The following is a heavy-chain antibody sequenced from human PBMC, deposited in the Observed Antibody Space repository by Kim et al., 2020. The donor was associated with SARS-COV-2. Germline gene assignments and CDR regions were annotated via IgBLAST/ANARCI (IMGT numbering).Heavy chain of an antibody. CDR2: GTT. CDR3: ARSGDGIFDI. D-gene: IGHD1-20*01. V-gene: IGHV4-39*07. J-gene: IGHJ3*02. Sequence: GTTYYNPSLKSRVTISVDTSKNQFSLKLTSMTAADTAVFYCARSGDGIFDIWGRGTLVTVSS.